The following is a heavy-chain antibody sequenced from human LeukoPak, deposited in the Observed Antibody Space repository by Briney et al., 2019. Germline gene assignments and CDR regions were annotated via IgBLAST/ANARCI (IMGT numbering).Heavy chain of an antibody. J-gene: IGHJ3*02. V-gene: IGHV5-51*01. CDR3: ARRPVVTQVDAFDI. D-gene: IGHD2-21*02. CDR1: GFTFTTYW. Sequence: GESLKISCKVSGFTFTTYWIGWVRQMPGKGLEWMGIIYPGDSDTRYSPSFQGQVTFSADKSISTAYLQWSSLKASDTAMYFCARRPVVTQVDAFDIWGQGSMVTVSS. CDR2: IYPGDSDT.